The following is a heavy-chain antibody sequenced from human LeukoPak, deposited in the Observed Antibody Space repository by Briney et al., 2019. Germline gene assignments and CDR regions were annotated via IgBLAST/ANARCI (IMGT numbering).Heavy chain of an antibody. CDR3: AREEVRGVIIIDAFDI. CDR2: INPSGGST. V-gene: IGHV1-46*01. J-gene: IGHJ3*02. Sequence: ASVKVSCKASGYTFTSYYMHWVRQAPGQGLEWMGIINPSGGSTSYAQKFQGRVTMTRDTSTSTVYMELSSLRSEDTAVYYCAREEVRGVIIIDAFDIWGQGTMVTVSS. CDR1: GYTFTSYY. D-gene: IGHD3-10*01.